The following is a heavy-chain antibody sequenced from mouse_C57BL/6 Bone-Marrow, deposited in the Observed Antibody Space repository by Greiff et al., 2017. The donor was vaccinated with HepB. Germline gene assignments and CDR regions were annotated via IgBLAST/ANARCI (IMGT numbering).Heavy chain of an antibody. J-gene: IGHJ4*01. CDR2: IRSKSSNYAT. CDR1: GFTFTTYA. CDR3: ERDLYYAMDY. Sequence: EVQRVESGGGLVQPKGSLKLSCAASGFTFTTYAMHWVRQAPGKGLEWVARIRSKSSNYATYYADSVKDRFTISRDDSQSMLYLQMNNRKTEDTAMYYCERDLYYAMDYWGQGTSVTVSS. V-gene: IGHV10-3*01.